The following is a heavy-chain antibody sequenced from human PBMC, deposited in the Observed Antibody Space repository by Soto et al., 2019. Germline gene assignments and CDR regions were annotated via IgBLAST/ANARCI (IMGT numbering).Heavy chain of an antibody. CDR1: GFSFSDYA. J-gene: IGHJ4*01. D-gene: IGHD6-13*01. Sequence: RLSCAASGFSFSDYAMSWVRQAPGKGLEWVSVISESGGSTHYADSVRGRFTVSRDNSKNSLSLRMNSLRDEDTAVYFCAKRSPYSSGWYSPIFDYWGHGALVTVSS. CDR2: ISESGGST. V-gene: IGHV3-23*01. CDR3: AKRSPYSSGWYSPIFDY.